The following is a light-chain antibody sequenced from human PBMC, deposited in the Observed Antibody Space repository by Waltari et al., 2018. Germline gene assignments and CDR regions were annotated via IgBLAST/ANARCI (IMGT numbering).Light chain of an antibody. CDR2: DAS. CDR1: RSVHSP. J-gene: IGKJ1*01. V-gene: IGKV3-11*01. CDR3: QKCNNAPLT. Sequence: EIVFTPAQATLSLSPGEGPTLSYRASRSVHSPLAWDQQKPGKAPRLLIYDASTMETGIPARFSGSGSGTDFTLTISSLEPEDVAAYYCQKCNNAPLTFGQGTKVEIK.